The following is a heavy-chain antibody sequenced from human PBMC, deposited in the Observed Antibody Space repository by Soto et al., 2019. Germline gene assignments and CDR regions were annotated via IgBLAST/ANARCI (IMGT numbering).Heavy chain of an antibody. CDR3: ARLPPPTYCSGSTCSGY. V-gene: IGHV5-10-1*01. J-gene: IGHJ4*02. Sequence: GESLKISCKGSGYSFTNYWINWVRQMPGKGLEWMGRIDPDDSYTNYSPSFQGHVTISVDKSISTAYLQWSSLQASDTAIYYCARLPPPTYCSGSTCSGYWGQGTLVTVSS. CDR2: IDPDDSYT. D-gene: IGHD2-15*01. CDR1: GYSFTNYW.